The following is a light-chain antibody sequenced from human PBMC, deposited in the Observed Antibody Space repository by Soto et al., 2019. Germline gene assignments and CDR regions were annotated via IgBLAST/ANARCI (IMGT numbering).Light chain of an antibody. CDR2: DAS. Sequence: DFQMTQSPSTLSASVGDRVTITCRASQNIRSRLAWFQQKPGKAPKLLIYDASSLEGGVPSRFSGSGSGTEFTLTISSLQPDDFAAEYCQQYNSYSRTFGQGTKVDIK. CDR1: QNIRSR. V-gene: IGKV1-5*01. CDR3: QQYNSYSRT. J-gene: IGKJ1*01.